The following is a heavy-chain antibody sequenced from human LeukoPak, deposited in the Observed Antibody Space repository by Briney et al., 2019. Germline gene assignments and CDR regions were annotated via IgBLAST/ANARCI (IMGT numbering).Heavy chain of an antibody. Sequence: SQTLSPTCTVSGGSISSGSYYWSWIRQPAGKGLEWIGRIYTSGSTNYNPSLKSRVTISVDTSKNQFSLKLSSVTAADTAVYYCARATNSYYYYYYMDVWGKGTTVTISS. D-gene: IGHD5-24*01. CDR3: ARATNSYYYYYYMDV. V-gene: IGHV4-61*02. J-gene: IGHJ6*03. CDR1: GGSISSGSYY. CDR2: IYTSGST.